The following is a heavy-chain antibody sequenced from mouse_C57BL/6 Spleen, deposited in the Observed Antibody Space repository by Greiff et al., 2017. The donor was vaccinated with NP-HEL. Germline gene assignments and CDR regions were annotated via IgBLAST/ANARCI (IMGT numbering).Heavy chain of an antibody. D-gene: IGHD2-4*01. CDR2: ISYDGSN. J-gene: IGHJ2*01. V-gene: IGHV3-6*01. CDR1: GYSITSGYY. CDR3: AREGSYDYDEEYYFDY. Sequence: EVQLVESGPGLVKPSQSLSLTCSVTGYSITSGYYWNWIRQFPGNKLEWMGYISYDGSNNYNPSLKNRISITRDTSKNQFFLKLNSVTTEDTATYYCAREGSYDYDEEYYFDYWGQGTTLTVSS.